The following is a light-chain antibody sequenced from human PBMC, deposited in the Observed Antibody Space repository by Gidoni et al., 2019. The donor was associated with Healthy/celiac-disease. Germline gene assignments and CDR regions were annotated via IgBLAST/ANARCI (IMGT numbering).Light chain of an antibody. V-gene: IGKV1-39*01. J-gene: IGKJ2*01. CDR1: QSISSY. CDR3: QQSYNHPQT. Sequence: DIQITQSPSSLSASVGDRVTITCRASQSISSYLNWYQQKPGKAPKLLIYAASSLQSGVPSRFSGSGSGTDFTLTISSLQPEDFATYYCQQSYNHPQTFGQGTKLEIK. CDR2: AAS.